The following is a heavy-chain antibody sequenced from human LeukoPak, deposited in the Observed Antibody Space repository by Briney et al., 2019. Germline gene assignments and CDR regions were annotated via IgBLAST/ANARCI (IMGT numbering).Heavy chain of an antibody. D-gene: IGHD5-12*01. V-gene: IGHV4-39*07. Sequence: SETLSLTCTVSGGSISSSTYFWGWIRQPPGKGLEWIGTIYYSGSTYYNPSLKSRVTISVDSSKNQFSLKLSSVTAADTAVYYCARVVASWDYYYMDVWGKGTTVTVSS. J-gene: IGHJ6*03. CDR3: ARVVASWDYYYMDV. CDR2: IYYSGST. CDR1: GGSISSSTYF.